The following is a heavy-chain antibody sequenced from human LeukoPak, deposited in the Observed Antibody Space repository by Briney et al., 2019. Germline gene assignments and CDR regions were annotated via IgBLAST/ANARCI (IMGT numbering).Heavy chain of an antibody. V-gene: IGHV3-33*01. CDR1: GFTFSSYG. Sequence: GGSLRLSCAASGFTFSSYGMHWVRQAPGKGLEWVAVIWYDGSNKYYADSVKGRFTISRDNSKNTLYLQMNSLRAEDTAVYYCAESWGYYYDSSGYSEYPYYFDYWGQGTLVTVSS. CDR2: IWYDGSNK. J-gene: IGHJ4*02. CDR3: AESWGYYYDSSGYSEYPYYFDY. D-gene: IGHD3-22*01.